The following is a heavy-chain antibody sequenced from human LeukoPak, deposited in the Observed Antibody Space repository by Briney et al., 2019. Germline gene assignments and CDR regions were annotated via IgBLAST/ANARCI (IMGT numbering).Heavy chain of an antibody. CDR1: GFTFSGSA. CDR2: IRSKANSYAT. Sequence: GGSLRPSCAASGFTFSGSAMHWVRQASGKGLEWVGRIRSKANSYATAYAASVKGRFTISRDESKNTAYLQMNSLKTEDTAVYYCARRATDDSSGYYSTWGQGTLVTVSS. J-gene: IGHJ5*02. D-gene: IGHD3-22*01. CDR3: ARRATDDSSGYYST. V-gene: IGHV3-73*01.